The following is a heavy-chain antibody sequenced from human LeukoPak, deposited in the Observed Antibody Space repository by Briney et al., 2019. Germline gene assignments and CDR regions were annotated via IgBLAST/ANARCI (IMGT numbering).Heavy chain of an antibody. V-gene: IGHV1-2*02. CDR1: GGTFSSYA. Sequence: ASVKVSCKASGGTFSSYAIGWVRQAPGQGLEWMGWINPNSGGTNYAQKFQGRVTMTTDTSMSTAYMELSRLTSDDTAVYYCARAGGRSWFDPWGQGTLVTVSS. J-gene: IGHJ5*02. CDR3: ARAGGRSWFDP. CDR2: INPNSGGT.